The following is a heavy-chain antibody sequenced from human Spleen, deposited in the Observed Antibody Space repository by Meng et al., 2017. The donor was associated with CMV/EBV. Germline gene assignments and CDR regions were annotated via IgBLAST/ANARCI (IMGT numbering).Heavy chain of an antibody. CDR1: GGSMKRNTYY. J-gene: IGHJ6*02. Sequence: LSCSVSGGSMKRNTYYWGWIRQPPGKGLEWIGSLYYSGSTHYNPSLKRRVSIFVDSSKNHLSLYLRSVTAADTAVYYCGRASGVFCSSANCYRGGADVWGQGITVTVSS. D-gene: IGHD2-2*02. CDR3: GRASGVFCSSANCYRGGADV. CDR2: LYYSGST. V-gene: IGHV4-39*07.